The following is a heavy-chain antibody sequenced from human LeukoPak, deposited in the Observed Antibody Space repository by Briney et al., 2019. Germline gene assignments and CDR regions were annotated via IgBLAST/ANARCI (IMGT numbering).Heavy chain of an antibody. V-gene: IGHV3-7*01. CDR3: ARNLPAADY. CDR2: IKQDGDEK. D-gene: IGHD2-2*01. CDR1: GFTLSGFW. J-gene: IGHJ4*02. Sequence: GGSLRLSCAASGFTLSGFWMSWVRRPPGKGLEWVANIKQDGDEKHYVDSVKGRFTISRDNAKNSLYLQMNSLRAEDTAVYYCARNLPAADYWGQGTLVTVSS.